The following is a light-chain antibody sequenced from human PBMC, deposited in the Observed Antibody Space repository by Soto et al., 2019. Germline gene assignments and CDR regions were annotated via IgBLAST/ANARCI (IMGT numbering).Light chain of an antibody. V-gene: IGKV1-39*01. CDR3: QQSYSTPT. J-gene: IGKJ2*01. CDR2: ASS. Sequence: DIQMTQSPSSLSASVGDRVAITCRTSQSGSIYVNWYQQKPGKAPILLIYASSSLQSGVPSRFSGSGSGKDFTLTISSLEPEDFATYYCQQSYSTPTFGQGTKVDIK. CDR1: QSGSIY.